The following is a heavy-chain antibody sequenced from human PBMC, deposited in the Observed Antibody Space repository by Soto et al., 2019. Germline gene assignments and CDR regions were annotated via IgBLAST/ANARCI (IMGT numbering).Heavy chain of an antibody. V-gene: IGHV4-39*01. Sequence: SETLSLTCTVSGGSISSSSYYWGWIRQPPGKGLEWIGSIYYSGSTYYNPSLKSRVTISVDTSKNQFSLKLISVTAADMAVYYCAGFTVTTLDYYYYYMDVWGKGTTVT. CDR2: IYYSGST. CDR1: GGSISSSSYY. D-gene: IGHD4-17*01. CDR3: AGFTVTTLDYYYYYMDV. J-gene: IGHJ6*03.